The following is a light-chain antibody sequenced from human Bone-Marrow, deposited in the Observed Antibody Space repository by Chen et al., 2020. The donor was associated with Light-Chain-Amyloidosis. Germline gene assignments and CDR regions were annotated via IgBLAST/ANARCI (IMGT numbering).Light chain of an antibody. CDR3: GTWDVRLGAGV. J-gene: IGLJ2*01. CDR1: SSNIGNHY. Sequence: QSVLTQPPSVSAAPGQQVTIYCSGSSSNIGNHYVSWYQQVPGTAPKLLIYDNDERPSGIPDRFSGSKSGTSATLGNTGRQTEGEADYYCGTWDVRLGAGVFGGGTRLTVL. CDR2: DND. V-gene: IGLV1-51*01.